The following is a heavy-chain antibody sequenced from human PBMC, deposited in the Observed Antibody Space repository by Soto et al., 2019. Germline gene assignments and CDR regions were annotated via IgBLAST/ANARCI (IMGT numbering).Heavy chain of an antibody. CDR3: ARGLIETAMDPYYYYYGMDV. D-gene: IGHD5-18*01. CDR2: ISSSSSYI. CDR1: GFTFSSYS. V-gene: IGHV3-21*01. J-gene: IGHJ6*02. Sequence: GGSLRLSCAASGFTFSSYSMNWVRQAPGKGLEWVSSISSSSSYIYYADSVKGRFTISRDNAKNSLYLQMNSLRAEDTAVYYCARGLIETAMDPYYYYYGMDVWGQGTTVTVSS.